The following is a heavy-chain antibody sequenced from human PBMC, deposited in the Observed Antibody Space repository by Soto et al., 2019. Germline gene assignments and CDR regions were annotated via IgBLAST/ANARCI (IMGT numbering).Heavy chain of an antibody. V-gene: IGHV3-21*01. J-gene: IGHJ3*02. CDR3: ARVGAGGDCSSTSCIDAFDI. CDR2: ISSSSSYI. D-gene: IGHD2-2*01. Sequence: XGSLRLSCAASGFTFSSYGMNWVRQAPGKGLEWVSSISSSSSYIYYADSVKGRFTISRDNARNSLYLQMNSLRAEDTAVYYCARVGAGGDCSSTSCIDAFDIWGQGTMVTVSS. CDR1: GFTFSSYG.